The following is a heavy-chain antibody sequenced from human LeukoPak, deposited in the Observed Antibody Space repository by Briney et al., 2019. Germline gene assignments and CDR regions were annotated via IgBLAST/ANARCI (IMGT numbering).Heavy chain of an antibody. D-gene: IGHD5/OR15-5a*01. CDR1: GYTLTELS. CDR2: FDPEDGET. Sequence: GASVKVSCKVSGYTLTELSMHWVRQAPGKGLEWMGGFDPEDGETIYAQKFQGRVTMTEDTSTDTAYMELSSLRSEDTAVYYCATDLRGPQPNWFDPWGQETLVTVSS. CDR3: ATDLRGPQPNWFDP. V-gene: IGHV1-24*01. J-gene: IGHJ5*02.